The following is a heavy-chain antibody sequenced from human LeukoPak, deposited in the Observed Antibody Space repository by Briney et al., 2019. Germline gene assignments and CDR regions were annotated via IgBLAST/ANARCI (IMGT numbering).Heavy chain of an antibody. V-gene: IGHV4-39*01. CDR1: GGSISSSSHY. D-gene: IGHD3-10*02. Sequence: PSETLSLTCTVSGGSISSSSHYWGWIRQPPGKGLEWIGSIYYSGTTAYNLSLKSRVTISVDTSKNQFSLKLSSVTAADTAVYYCVRCPSGSMFHPPWGQGTLVTVSS. CDR2: IYYSGTT. J-gene: IGHJ5*02. CDR3: VRCPSGSMFHPP.